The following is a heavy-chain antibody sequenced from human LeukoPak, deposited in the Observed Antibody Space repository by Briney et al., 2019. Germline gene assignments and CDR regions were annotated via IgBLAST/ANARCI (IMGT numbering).Heavy chain of an antibody. CDR2: ISTSSSYI. J-gene: IGHJ4*02. Sequence: GGSLRLSCAASGFTFNKYTMNWVRQAPGKGLEWVSSISTSSSYIYYADSVKGRFTISRDNAKNSLYLQMNSLRAEDTAVYYCARNFRGGYDFWSGYYTPYYFDYWGQGTLVTVSP. CDR1: GFTFNKYT. V-gene: IGHV3-21*04. CDR3: ARNFRGGYDFWSGYYTPYYFDY. D-gene: IGHD3-3*01.